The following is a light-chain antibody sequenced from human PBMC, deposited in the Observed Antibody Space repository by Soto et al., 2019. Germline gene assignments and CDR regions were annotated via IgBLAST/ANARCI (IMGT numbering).Light chain of an antibody. Sequence: DIQMTQSPSSLSASVGDRVTITCRASQSISKFLIWYQQKPGKAPKLLIFAASSLQSGVPSRFSGSGSGTDFTLTISSLQPEDFATYNCQQSFSLPLTFGGGTKVEI. V-gene: IGKV1-39*01. CDR2: AAS. CDR1: QSISKF. CDR3: QQSFSLPLT. J-gene: IGKJ4*01.